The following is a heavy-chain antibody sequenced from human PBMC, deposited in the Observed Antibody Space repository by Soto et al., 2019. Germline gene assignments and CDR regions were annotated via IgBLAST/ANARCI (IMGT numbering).Heavy chain of an antibody. Sequence: LTLSFAVSGSSISNYYTGLHRQAPGKGLGWVSSISGRGTPIYYADSVKGRFTISRDNAKNSLYLQMSSLRADDTAVYYCAREGYSGPMADWGQGTLVTVSS. D-gene: IGHD5-12*01. J-gene: IGHJ4*02. CDR3: AREGYSGPMAD. V-gene: IGHV3-11*01. CDR2: ISGRGTPI. CDR1: GSSISNYY.